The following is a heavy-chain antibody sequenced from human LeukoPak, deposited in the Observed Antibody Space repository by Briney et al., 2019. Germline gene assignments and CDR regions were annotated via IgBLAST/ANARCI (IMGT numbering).Heavy chain of an antibody. CDR3: AMYSSSRRAFDI. D-gene: IGHD6-6*01. V-gene: IGHV1-2*02. Sequence: ASVKVSCKASGYTFTGYYMHWVRQAPGQGLEWMGWINPNSGGTNYAQKFQGRVTMTRDTFISTAYMELSRLRSDDTAVYYCAMYSSSRRAFDIWGQGTMVTVSS. CDR1: GYTFTGYY. J-gene: IGHJ3*02. CDR2: INPNSGGT.